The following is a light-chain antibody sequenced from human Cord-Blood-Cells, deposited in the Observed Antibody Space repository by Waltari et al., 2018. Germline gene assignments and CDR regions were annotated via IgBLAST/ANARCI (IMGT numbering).Light chain of an antibody. CDR1: QSISSY. Sequence: DIQMTQSPSSLSASVGDRVTIPCRASQSISSYLNWNQQKPGKAPKPLIYTASSLQSGVPARFSGSGSGTDFTLTISSLQPEDFATYYCQQSYSTPYTFGQGTKLEIK. CDR3: QQSYSTPYT. CDR2: TAS. J-gene: IGKJ2*01. V-gene: IGKV1-39*01.